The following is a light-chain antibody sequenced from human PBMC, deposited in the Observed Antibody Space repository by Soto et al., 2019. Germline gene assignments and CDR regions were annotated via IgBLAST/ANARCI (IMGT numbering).Light chain of an antibody. Sequence: DIVLTQSPATLSLSPGERATLSCRASQSISSFLAWYQQKPGQAPRLLIYDASNRATDIPARFSGSGSGTDFTLTISSLEPEDFAVYYCQHRYNWPLTFGGGSKVEIK. CDR3: QHRYNWPLT. J-gene: IGKJ4*01. V-gene: IGKV3-11*01. CDR2: DAS. CDR1: QSISSF.